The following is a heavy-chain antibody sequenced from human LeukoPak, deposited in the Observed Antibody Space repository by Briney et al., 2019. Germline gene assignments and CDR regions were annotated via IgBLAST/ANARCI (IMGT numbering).Heavy chain of an antibody. CDR3: ARAPRDYYDSSGYYYFFDY. CDR2: IYTSGST. Sequence: PSETPSLTCTVSGGSISSYYWSWIRQPAGKGLEWIGRIYTSGSTNYNPSLKSRVTMSVDTSKNQFSLKLSSVTAADTAVYYCARAPRDYYDSSGYYYFFDYWGQGTLVTVSS. CDR1: GGSISSYY. D-gene: IGHD3-22*01. V-gene: IGHV4-4*07. J-gene: IGHJ4*02.